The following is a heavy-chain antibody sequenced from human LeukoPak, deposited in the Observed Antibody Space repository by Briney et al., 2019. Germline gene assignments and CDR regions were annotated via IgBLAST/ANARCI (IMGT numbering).Heavy chain of an antibody. V-gene: IGHV1-3*01. Sequence: ASVKVSCKASGYTFTTYAMHWVRQATGQRPEWMGWINAGNGNTKYSQKFQGRVTITRDTSASTAHMELSSLRSEDTAVYYCASTVTAGTYRYFQHWGQGTLITVSS. CDR3: ASTVTAGTYRYFQH. D-gene: IGHD6-13*01. CDR2: INAGNGNT. J-gene: IGHJ1*01. CDR1: GYTFTTYA.